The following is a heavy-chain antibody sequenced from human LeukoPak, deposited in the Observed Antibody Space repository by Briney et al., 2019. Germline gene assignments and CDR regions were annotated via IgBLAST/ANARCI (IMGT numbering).Heavy chain of an antibody. CDR2: ISGSGSTT. Sequence: GGSLRLPCASSGFTFSNYAMSWVRQAPGKGLEWVSGISGSGSTTFYADSVKGRFTISRDNSKSTLYLQMNSLRAEDTAVYYCAKAPSYGYWGQGTLVTVSS. V-gene: IGHV3-23*01. D-gene: IGHD3-10*01. J-gene: IGHJ4*02. CDR1: GFTFSNYA. CDR3: AKAPSYGY.